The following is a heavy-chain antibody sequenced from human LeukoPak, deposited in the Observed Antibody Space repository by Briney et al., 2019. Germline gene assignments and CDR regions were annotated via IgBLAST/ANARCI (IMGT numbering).Heavy chain of an antibody. CDR1: GYTFTGYY. CDR3: ARAKWESSTTCYGA. Sequence: ASVKVSCKASGYTFTGYYIHWVRQAPGQGLEWMGWINPNSGDTNYAQKFLGRVTMTRDTSISTAYMELSSLKSDDTAVYYCARAKWESSTTCYGAWGQGTLVTVSS. J-gene: IGHJ5*02. V-gene: IGHV1-2*02. CDR2: INPNSGDT. D-gene: IGHD2-2*01.